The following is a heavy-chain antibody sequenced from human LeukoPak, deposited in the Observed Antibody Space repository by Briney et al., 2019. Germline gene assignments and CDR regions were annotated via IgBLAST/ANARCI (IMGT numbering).Heavy chain of an antibody. CDR2: IYTSGST. CDR1: GGSISSYY. Sequence: SETLSLTCTVSGGSISSYYWSWIRQPAGKGLEWIGRIYTSGSTNYNPSLKSRATMSVDTSKNQFPLKLSSVTAADTAVYYCARDSGYSGYFDYWGQGTLVTVSS. CDR3: ARDSGYSGYFDY. J-gene: IGHJ4*02. D-gene: IGHD2-15*01. V-gene: IGHV4-4*07.